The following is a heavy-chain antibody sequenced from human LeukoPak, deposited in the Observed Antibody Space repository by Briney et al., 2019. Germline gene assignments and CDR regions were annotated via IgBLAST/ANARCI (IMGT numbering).Heavy chain of an antibody. Sequence: SETLSLTCAVYGGSFSGYYWSWIRQPPGKGLEWIGEINHSGSTNYNPSLKSRVTISVDTSKNQFSLKLSPVTAADTAVYYCATSPFYDSSGYYPDAFDIWGQGTMVTVSS. CDR2: INHSGST. V-gene: IGHV4-34*01. J-gene: IGHJ3*02. CDR1: GGSFSGYY. CDR3: ATSPFYDSSGYYPDAFDI. D-gene: IGHD3-22*01.